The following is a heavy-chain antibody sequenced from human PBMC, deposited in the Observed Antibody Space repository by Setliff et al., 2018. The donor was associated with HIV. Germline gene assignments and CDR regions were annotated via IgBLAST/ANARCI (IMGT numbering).Heavy chain of an antibody. CDR1: GGSIGGYY. V-gene: IGHV4-4*08. Sequence: PSETLSLTCTVSGGSIGGYYWSWIRQPPGTGLEWLGCIYSGGSTNYNPSLESRVTISLDTSKNQLSLRLTSVTAADTAVYYCARVRSYGSAYDAFDVWGPGTMVTVSS. D-gene: IGHD3-10*01. CDR3: ARVRSYGSAYDAFDV. CDR2: IYSGGST. J-gene: IGHJ3*01.